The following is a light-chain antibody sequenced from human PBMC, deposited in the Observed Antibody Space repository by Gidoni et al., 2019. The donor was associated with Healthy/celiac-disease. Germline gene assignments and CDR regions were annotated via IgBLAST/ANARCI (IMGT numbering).Light chain of an antibody. CDR2: DAS. Sequence: DIQIPQSPSTLSASVGDRVTITCRASQSISSWLAWYQQKPGKAPKLLIDDASSLESGVPSRCSGSGSGTEFTLTISSLQPDDFATYYCQKYNSYFXPXTKVDIK. J-gene: IGKJ3*01. CDR1: QSISSW. CDR3: QKYNSY. V-gene: IGKV1-5*01.